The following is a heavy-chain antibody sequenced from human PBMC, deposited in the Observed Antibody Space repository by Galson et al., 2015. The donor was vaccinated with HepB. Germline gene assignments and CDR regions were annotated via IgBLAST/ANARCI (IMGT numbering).Heavy chain of an antibody. J-gene: IGHJ2*01. V-gene: IGHV1-8*01. CDR1: GYTFTSYD. CDR3: ASGWNWGGFWYCDL. Sequence: SVKVSCKASGYTFTSYDINWVRQATGQGLEWMGWMNPNSGNTGYAQKFQGRVTMTSNTSISTAYMELSSLRSEDTAVYYCASGWNWGGFWYCDLWGRGTLVTVSS. CDR2: MNPNSGNT. D-gene: IGHD7-27*01.